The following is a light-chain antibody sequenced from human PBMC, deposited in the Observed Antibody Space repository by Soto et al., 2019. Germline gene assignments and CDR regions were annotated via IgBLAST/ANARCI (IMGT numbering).Light chain of an antibody. CDR3: SSYTSSRAYV. V-gene: IGLV2-14*02. CDR1: FSDVGSYNL. CDR2: EDT. Sequence: QSALTQPASVSGSPGQSITISCTGTFSDVGSYNLVPWYQQHPGKAPKLMIYEDTKRPSGVSNRFSGSKSGNTASLTISGLQAEDEADYYCSSYTSSRAYVFGIGTKVTVL. J-gene: IGLJ1*01.